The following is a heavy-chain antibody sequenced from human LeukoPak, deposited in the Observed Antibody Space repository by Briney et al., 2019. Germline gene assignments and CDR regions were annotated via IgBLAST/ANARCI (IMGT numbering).Heavy chain of an antibody. CDR3: AKEGYSSGWFFDY. CDR2: IKQDGSEK. Sequence: PGGSLRLSCAASGFTFSSYWMSWVRQAPGKGLEWVANIKQDGSEKYYVDSVKGRFTISRDNAKNSLYLQMNSLRAEDTAVYYCAKEGYSSGWFFDYWGQGTLVTVSS. D-gene: IGHD6-19*01. V-gene: IGHV3-7*01. CDR1: GFTFSSYW. J-gene: IGHJ4*02.